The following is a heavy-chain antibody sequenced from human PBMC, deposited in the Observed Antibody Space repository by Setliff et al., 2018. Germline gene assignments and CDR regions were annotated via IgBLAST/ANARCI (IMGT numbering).Heavy chain of an antibody. CDR1: GGSISSYY. J-gene: IGHJ4*02. CDR3: ARTGTYRYFDY. CDR2: IYYSGST. V-gene: IGHV4-59*08. Sequence: SETLSLTCTVSGGSISSYYWSWIRQPPGKGLEWIGYIYYSGSTNYNPSLKSRLTLSVDTSKNQVSLNLRSVTAADTAVYYCARTGTYRYFDYWGQGTQVTVSS. D-gene: IGHD1-1*01.